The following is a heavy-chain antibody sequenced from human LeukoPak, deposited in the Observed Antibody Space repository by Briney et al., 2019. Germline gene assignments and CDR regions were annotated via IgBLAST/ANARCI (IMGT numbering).Heavy chain of an antibody. J-gene: IGHJ5*02. CDR2: ISSSSSYI. V-gene: IGHV3-21*01. CDR3: ARDQHGPGAPPGGFDP. Sequence: GGSLRPSCSPSASTFSRNSMNRVRQAPGRGLGWGSSISSSSSYIHYADSVKGRFTISRDNAKNSLYLQMNSLSAEDTAVYYCARDQHGPGAPPGGFDPWGQGTLVTVSS. CDR1: ASTFSRNS. D-gene: IGHD3-10*01.